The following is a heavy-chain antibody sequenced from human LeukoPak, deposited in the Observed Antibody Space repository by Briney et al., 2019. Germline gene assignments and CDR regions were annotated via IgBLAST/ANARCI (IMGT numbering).Heavy chain of an antibody. D-gene: IGHD3-10*01. CDR1: GFTFSSYA. V-gene: IGHV3-30*04. CDR3: AGNVRGVIIALDY. CDR2: ISYDGSNK. Sequence: GGSLRLSCAASGFTFSSYAMHWVRQAPGKGLEWVAVISYDGSNKYYADSVKGRFTISRDNSKNTLYLQMNSLRAEGTAVYYCAGNVRGVIIALDYWGQGTLVTVSS. J-gene: IGHJ4*02.